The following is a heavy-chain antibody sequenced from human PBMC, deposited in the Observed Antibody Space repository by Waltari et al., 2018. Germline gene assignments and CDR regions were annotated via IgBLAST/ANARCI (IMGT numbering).Heavy chain of an antibody. V-gene: IGHV1-69*12. CDR3: ARASLWSGYPTLRYYYYGMDV. J-gene: IGHJ6*02. CDR2: FIPFFGTA. D-gene: IGHD3-3*01. Sequence: QVQLVQSGAEVKKPGSSVKVSCKPSGGPVSSSALSWVRTAPGPGLECMGGFIPFFGTANYAQKFQGRVTITADESTITAYMDLSSLRSEDTAVYYCARASLWSGYPTLRYYYYGMDVWGQGTTVTVSS. CDR1: GGPVSSSA.